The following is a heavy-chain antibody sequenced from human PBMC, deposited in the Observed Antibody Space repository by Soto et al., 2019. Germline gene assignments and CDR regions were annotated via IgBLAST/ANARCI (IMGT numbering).Heavy chain of an antibody. V-gene: IGHV3-48*01. CDR3: ARDKGRSPLDY. D-gene: IGHD2-15*01. CDR1: GFTFSSYS. CDR2: ISSSSSTI. J-gene: IGHJ4*02. Sequence: GGSMRLSCAASGFTFSSYSMNWVRQAPGKGLEWVSYISSSSSTIYYADSVKGRFTISRDNAKNSLYLQMNSLRAEDTAVYYCARDKGRSPLDYWGQGTLVTVSS.